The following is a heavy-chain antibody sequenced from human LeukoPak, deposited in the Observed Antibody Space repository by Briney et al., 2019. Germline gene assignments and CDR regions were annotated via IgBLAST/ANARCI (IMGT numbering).Heavy chain of an antibody. CDR1: GGSISSGSYY. J-gene: IGHJ4*02. CDR2: IYTSGST. CDR3: ARVGSVRGVITPDY. D-gene: IGHD3-10*01. Sequence: SETLSLTCTVSGGSISSGSYYWSWIRQPAGTGLEWIGRIYTSGSTNYNPSLKSRVTISVDTSKNRFSLKLSSVTAADTAVYYCARVGSVRGVITPDYWGQGTLVTVSS. V-gene: IGHV4-61*02.